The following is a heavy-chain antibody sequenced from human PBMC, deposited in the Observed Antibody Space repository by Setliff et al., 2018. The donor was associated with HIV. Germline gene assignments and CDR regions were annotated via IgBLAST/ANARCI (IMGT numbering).Heavy chain of an antibody. Sequence: ASVKVSCKASGHTFANSYLHWVRQGPGQGLEWMGIMNPNDGGTQYAQNFRGRVSMSRDTSTTTVYMELYSLRSEDTAVYHCARSDISGTGYFDSWGQGTLVTVSS. J-gene: IGHJ4*02. CDR3: ARSDISGTGYFDS. CDR2: MNPNDGGT. CDR1: GHTFANSY. V-gene: IGHV1-46*01. D-gene: IGHD1-20*01.